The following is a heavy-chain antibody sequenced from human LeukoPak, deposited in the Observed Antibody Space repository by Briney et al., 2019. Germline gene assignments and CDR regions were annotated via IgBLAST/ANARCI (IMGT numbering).Heavy chain of an antibody. J-gene: IGHJ4*02. CDR3: ARDRRLVSYSDY. D-gene: IGHD2-21*01. CDR1: GYTFTSYG. V-gene: IGHV1-18*01. CDR2: ISAYNGNT. Sequence: ASVKVSCKASGYTFTSYGISWVRQASGQGLEWMGWISAYNGNTNYAQKLQGRVTMTTDTSTSTAYMELRSLRSDDTAVYYCARDRRLVSYSDYWGQGTLVTVSS.